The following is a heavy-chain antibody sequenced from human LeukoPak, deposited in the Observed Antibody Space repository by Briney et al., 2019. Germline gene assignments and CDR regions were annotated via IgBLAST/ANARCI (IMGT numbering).Heavy chain of an antibody. CDR1: GGSISSSSYY. CDR3: ARQMKWLGVFDY. Sequence: SETLSLTCTVSGGSISSSSYYWGWIRQPPGKGLEWIGSIYYSGSTYYNPSLKSRVTISVDTSKNQFSLKLSSVTAADTAVYYCARQMKWLGVFDYWGQGTLVTVSS. V-gene: IGHV4-39*01. CDR2: IYYSGST. D-gene: IGHD6-19*01. J-gene: IGHJ4*02.